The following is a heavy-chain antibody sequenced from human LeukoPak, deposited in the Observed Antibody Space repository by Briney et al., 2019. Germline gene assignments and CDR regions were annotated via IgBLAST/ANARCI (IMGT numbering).Heavy chain of an antibody. CDR3: ARHPPGYTSGALDY. CDR2: IYSDGST. D-gene: IGHD5-18*01. CDR1: GGSIRSYY. V-gene: IGHV4-59*08. Sequence: SETLSLTCTVSGGSIRSYYWSWLRQPPGKGLEWIGYIYSDGSTNYNPSLRSRVTMSVDTSKNQFSLKLSSVTAADTALYYCARHPPGYTSGALDYWGQGTLVTVSS. J-gene: IGHJ4*02.